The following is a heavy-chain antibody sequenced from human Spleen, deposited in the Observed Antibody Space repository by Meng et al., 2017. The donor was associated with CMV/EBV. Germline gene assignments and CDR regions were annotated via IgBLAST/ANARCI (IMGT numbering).Heavy chain of an antibody. D-gene: IGHD3-3*01. J-gene: IGHJ6*02. CDR3: ARVIRLWSGFRYYYGMDV. CDR1: SYTFTTYG. CDR2: ISADNGDT. V-gene: IGHV1-18*01. Sequence: ASVKVSCKTSSYTFTTYGISWVRQAPGQGLEWLGWISADNGDTNYPQKLQGRVTMTTDTSTSTAYMELRSLRSDDTAVYYCARVIRLWSGFRYYYGMDVWGQGTTVTVSS.